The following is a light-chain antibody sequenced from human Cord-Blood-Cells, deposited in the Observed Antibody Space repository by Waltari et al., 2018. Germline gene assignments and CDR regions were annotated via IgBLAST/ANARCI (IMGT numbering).Light chain of an antibody. Sequence: DIKLTQSPSTLSASVGDRVTITGRASQSISSWWAWYQQKPGKAPKLLIYKAFSLERGVPSRCSGSGSGTEFTLTINSLQPDDFATYYCQQYNSYSSFGQGTKLEIK. J-gene: IGKJ2*03. V-gene: IGKV1-5*03. CDR2: KAF. CDR1: QSISSW. CDR3: QQYNSYSS.